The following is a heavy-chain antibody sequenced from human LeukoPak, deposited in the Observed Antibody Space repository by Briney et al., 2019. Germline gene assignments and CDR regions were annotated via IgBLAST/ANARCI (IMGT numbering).Heavy chain of an antibody. V-gene: IGHV4-34*01. D-gene: IGHD2-21*01. CDR2: INHSGST. J-gene: IGHJ4*02. CDR1: GGSFSGYY. Sequence: PSETLSLTCAVYGGSFSGYYWSWIRQPPGKGLEWIGEINHSGSTNYNPSLKSRVTISVDTSKNQFSLKLSSVTAADTAVYYCARVPIMVVHYIFDYWGQGTLVTVSS. CDR3: ARVPIMVVHYIFDY.